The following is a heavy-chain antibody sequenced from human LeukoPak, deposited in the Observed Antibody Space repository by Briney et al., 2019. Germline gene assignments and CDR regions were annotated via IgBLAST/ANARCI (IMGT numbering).Heavy chain of an antibody. J-gene: IGHJ4*02. D-gene: IGHD3-22*01. CDR1: GFSLSNARMG. Sequence: SGPVLVKPTETLTLTCTVSGFSLSNARMGVSWIRQPPGKALEWLAHIFSNDEKSYSTSLKSRLTISKDTSKSQVILTMTNMDPVDTAAYYCARIPLSVQYYYDSSLYYFDYWGQGTLVTVSS. V-gene: IGHV2-26*01. CDR2: IFSNDEK. CDR3: ARIPLSVQYYYDSSLYYFDY.